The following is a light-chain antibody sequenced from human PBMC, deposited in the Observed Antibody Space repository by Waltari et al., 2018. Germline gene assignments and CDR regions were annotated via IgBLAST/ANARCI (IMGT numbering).Light chain of an antibody. CDR3: MQALQIPLT. J-gene: IGKJ4*01. Sequence: DIVMTQSPLSLPVTPGEPASISCRFSQSLLHSNGFNYLDWYLQKPGQSPQVLIYLGSNRASGVPDRFSGSGSGTDFTLKISRVEAEDVGVYYYMQALQIPLTFGGGTKVEIK. V-gene: IGKV2-28*01. CDR1: QSLLHSNGFNY. CDR2: LGS.